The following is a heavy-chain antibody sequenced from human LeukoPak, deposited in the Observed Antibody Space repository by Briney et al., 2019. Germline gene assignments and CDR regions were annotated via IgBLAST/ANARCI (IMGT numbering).Heavy chain of an antibody. CDR2: IYSGGST. CDR3: ARVGFGPYYDILTGYRDY. J-gene: IGHJ4*02. V-gene: IGHV3-53*01. CDR1: GFTVSSNY. Sequence: PGGSLRLSCAASGFTVSSNYMSWVRQAPGKGLEWVSVIYSGGSTYYADSVKGRFTISRDNPKNTLYLQMNSLRAEDTAVYYCARVGFGPYYDILTGYRDYWGQGTLVTVSS. D-gene: IGHD3-9*01.